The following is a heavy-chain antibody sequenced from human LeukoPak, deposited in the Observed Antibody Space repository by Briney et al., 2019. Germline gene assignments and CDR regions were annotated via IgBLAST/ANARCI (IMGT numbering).Heavy chain of an antibody. Sequence: ASVTVSCKASGYTFTSYGISWVRQAPGQGLEWMGWISAYNGNTNYAQKLQGRVTMTTDTSTSTAYMELRSLRSDDTAVYYCARDLGVVVPAAIDYWGQGTLVTVSS. CDR3: ARDLGVVVPAAIDY. CDR2: ISAYNGNT. CDR1: GYTFTSYG. J-gene: IGHJ4*02. V-gene: IGHV1-18*01. D-gene: IGHD2-2*01.